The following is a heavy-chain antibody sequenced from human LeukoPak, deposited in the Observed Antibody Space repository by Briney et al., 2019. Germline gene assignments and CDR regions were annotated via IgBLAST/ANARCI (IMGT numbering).Heavy chain of an antibody. V-gene: IGHV4-34*01. CDR3: ARPSYGSGSSLTY. CDR2: INHSGST. J-gene: IGHJ4*02. D-gene: IGHD3-10*01. Sequence: PSETLSLTCAVYGASFSGYYWSWIRQPPGKGLEWIGEINHSGSTNYNPSLKSRVIISVDTSKNQFSLKLSSVTAADTAVYYCARPSYGSGSSLTYWGQGTLVTVSS. CDR1: GASFSGYY.